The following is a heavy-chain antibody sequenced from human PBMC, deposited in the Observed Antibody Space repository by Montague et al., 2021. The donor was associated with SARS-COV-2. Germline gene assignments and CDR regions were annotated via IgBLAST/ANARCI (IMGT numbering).Heavy chain of an antibody. V-gene: IGHV4-34*01. CDR3: ARGPRITMIVVVITDIWFDP. CDR2: TNHSGTT. CDR1: GGSVSDYY. D-gene: IGHD3-22*01. Sequence: SETLSLTCAVSGGSVSDYYWSWIRQPPGKGLERTGDTNHSGTTNNISSLKSRVTTTEDTSKYQFSLTLTSVTAADTAVYYCARGPRITMIVVVITDIWFDPWGQGTLVTVSS. J-gene: IGHJ5*02.